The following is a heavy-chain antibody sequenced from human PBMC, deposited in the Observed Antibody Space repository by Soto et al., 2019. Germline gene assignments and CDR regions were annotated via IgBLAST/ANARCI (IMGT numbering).Heavy chain of an antibody. V-gene: IGHV4-4*02. CDR1: GGSISSSNW. D-gene: IGHD6-13*01. CDR3: ARAAMGGSSWPFAY. CDR2: IYHSGST. Sequence: QVQLQESGPGLVKPSGTLSLTCAVSGGSISSSNWWSWVRQPPGKGLEWIGEIYHSGSTNYNPSLKSRGTVSVDKSKNQFSLQLSSVTAAAPAVYYCARAAMGGSSWPFAYWGQGTLVTVSS. J-gene: IGHJ4*02.